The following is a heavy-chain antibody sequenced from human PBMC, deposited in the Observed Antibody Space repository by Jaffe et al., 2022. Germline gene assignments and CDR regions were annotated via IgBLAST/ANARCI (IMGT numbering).Heavy chain of an antibody. CDR3: TRDSKMYYYDSSGYRNPAY. V-gene: IGHV3-49*04. D-gene: IGHD3-22*01. CDR1: GFTFGDYA. CDR2: IRSKAYGGTT. Sequence: EVQLVESGGGLVQPGRSLRLSCTASGFTFGDYAMSWVRQAPGKGLEWVGFIRSKAYGGTTEYAASVKGRFTISRDDSKSIAYLQMNSLKTEDTAVYYCTRDSKMYYYDSSGYRNPAYWGQGTLVTVSS. J-gene: IGHJ4*02.